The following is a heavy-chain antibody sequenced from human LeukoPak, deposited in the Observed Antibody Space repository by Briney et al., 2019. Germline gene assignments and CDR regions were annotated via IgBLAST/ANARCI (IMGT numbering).Heavy chain of an antibody. Sequence: PSETLSLTCTVSGGSISNYYWSWIRQPPGKGLEWIGYIYYSGSTNYNPSLKSRVTISVDTSKNQFSLKLSSVTAADTAVYYCARQLGPATVVIGWGQGTLVTVSS. D-gene: IGHD4-23*01. CDR1: GGSISNYY. J-gene: IGHJ4*02. V-gene: IGHV4-59*08. CDR3: ARQLGPATVVIG. CDR2: IYYSGST.